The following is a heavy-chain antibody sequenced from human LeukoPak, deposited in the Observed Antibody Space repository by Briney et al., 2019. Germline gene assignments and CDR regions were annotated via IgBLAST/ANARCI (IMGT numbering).Heavy chain of an antibody. Sequence: SETLSLTCVVCGFSIGSGYYWGWIRQPPGKGLEWIGNIHPSGTMFHNSSLNSRVTMSIDTSKNQFSLKLSSVTAADTAVYYCAREAERRVVNWGQGTLVTVSS. V-gene: IGHV4-38-2*02. D-gene: IGHD1-1*01. CDR2: IHPSGTM. CDR3: AREAERRVVN. CDR1: GFSIGSGYY. J-gene: IGHJ4*02.